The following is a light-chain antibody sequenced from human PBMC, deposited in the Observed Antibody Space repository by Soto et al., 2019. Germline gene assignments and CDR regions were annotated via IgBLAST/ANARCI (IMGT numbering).Light chain of an antibody. Sequence: EIVMTQSPATLSVSPGERATLSCRASQSVSSNLAWYQQKPGQAPRLLIYGASTGATGIPARFSGSGSGTEFTLTISSLQYEDFAVYYCQQYHNWWTYGQGTKVEIK. J-gene: IGKJ1*01. CDR1: QSVSSN. V-gene: IGKV3-15*01. CDR2: GAS. CDR3: QQYHNWWT.